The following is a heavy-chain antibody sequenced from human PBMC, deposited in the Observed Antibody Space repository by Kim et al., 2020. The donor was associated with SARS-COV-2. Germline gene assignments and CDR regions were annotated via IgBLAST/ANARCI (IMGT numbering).Heavy chain of an antibody. V-gene: IGHV3-30*18. J-gene: IGHJ4*02. CDR3: AKSQCGYDCYFDY. CDR1: GFTFRSHG. D-gene: IGHD3-22*01. CDR2: ISYDGSYK. Sequence: GGSLRLSCAASGFTFRSHGMHWVRQAPGKGLEWVAAISYDGSYKSYGDSVKGRFTISRDNSKNTVYLQINSLRGEDTAVYYCAKSQCGYDCYFDYWGQGT.